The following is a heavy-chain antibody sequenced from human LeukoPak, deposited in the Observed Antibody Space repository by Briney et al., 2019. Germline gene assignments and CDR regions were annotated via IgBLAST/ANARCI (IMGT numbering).Heavy chain of an antibody. V-gene: IGHV4-31*03. Sequence: SETLSLTCTVSGGSISSGGYYWSWIRQHPGKGLEWIGYIYYSGSTYYNPSLKSRVTISVDTSKNQFSLKLSSVTAADTAVYYCARARKYQLLFDAFDIWGQGTMVTVPS. CDR2: IYYSGST. D-gene: IGHD2-2*01. CDR1: GGSISSGGYY. CDR3: ARARKYQLLFDAFDI. J-gene: IGHJ3*02.